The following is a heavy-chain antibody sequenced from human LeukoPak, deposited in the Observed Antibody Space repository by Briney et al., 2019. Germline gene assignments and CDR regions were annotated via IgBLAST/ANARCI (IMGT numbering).Heavy chain of an antibody. CDR3: ARTTEGGYTYDYFYYYYMDV. Sequence: SETLSLTCTVSGGSISSGSYYWSWIRQPAGKGLEWIGRIYTSGSTNYNPSLKSRVTISVDTSKNQFSLKLSSVTAADTAVYYCARTTEGGYTYDYFYYYYMDVWGKGTTVTISS. D-gene: IGHD5-18*01. V-gene: IGHV4-61*02. CDR2: IYTSGST. CDR1: GGSISSGSYY. J-gene: IGHJ6*03.